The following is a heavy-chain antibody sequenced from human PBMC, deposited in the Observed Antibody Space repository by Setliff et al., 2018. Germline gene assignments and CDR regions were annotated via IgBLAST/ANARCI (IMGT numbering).Heavy chain of an antibody. V-gene: IGHV3-48*04. CDR2: ISSSSRTI. J-gene: IGHJ4*02. D-gene: IGHD3-22*01. CDR1: GFTFSSYS. Sequence: GGSLRLSCAASGFTFSSYSINWVRQAPGKGLEWVSYISSSSRTIYYGDSVKGRFTISSDNAKNSLYLQMNILRAEDTAVYYYARDGAGWDYYDSNGYYRYYFDYWGQGTLVTVSS. CDR3: ARDGAGWDYYDSNGYYRYYFDY.